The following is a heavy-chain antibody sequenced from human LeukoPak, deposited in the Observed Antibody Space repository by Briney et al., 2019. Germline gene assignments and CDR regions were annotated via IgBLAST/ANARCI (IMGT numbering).Heavy chain of an antibody. J-gene: IGHJ3*02. V-gene: IGHV1-18*01. CDR2: ISAYNGNT. Sequence: ASVTVSCKASGYIFTTYGISWVRQAPGQGLEWMGWISAYNGNTNYAQKLQGRVTMTRDTSTSTAYMELTSLRSDDTAVYYCARHSRRFGEMSDAFDIWGQGTMVTVSS. CDR3: ARHSRRFGEMSDAFDI. CDR1: GYIFTTYG. D-gene: IGHD3-10*01.